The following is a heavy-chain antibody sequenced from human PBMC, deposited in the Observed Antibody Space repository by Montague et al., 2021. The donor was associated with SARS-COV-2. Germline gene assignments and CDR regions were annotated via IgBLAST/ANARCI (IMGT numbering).Heavy chain of an antibody. CDR1: GGSFNGFY. J-gene: IGHJ3*01. Sequence: SETLSLTCAVSGGSFNGFYWGWIRQPPGKGLEWLGEIGETNNGRSANYKPSLKSRVTISLDPSKNQFYLQLTSLTAADTAVYFCARGLMRFAVVDAAPRNAFDVWGQGTRVTVSS. D-gene: IGHD2-15*01. CDR3: ARGLMRFAVVDAAPRNAFDV. CDR2: IGETNNGRSA. V-gene: IGHV4-34*01.